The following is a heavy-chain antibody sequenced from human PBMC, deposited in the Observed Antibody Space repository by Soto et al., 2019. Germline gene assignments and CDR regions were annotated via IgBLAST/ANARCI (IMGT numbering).Heavy chain of an antibody. Sequence: PVLPLRLPYVASGVTFVSHGMSRLIKEPGKGLEWVSAISVSGATTYYADSVKGRFTISRDSSNNTLSLQMSGLRAEDTAVYYCSKRGYCSGDKCYRYFDYWCPGTLVTVS. CDR3: SKRGYCSGDKCYRYFDY. V-gene: IGHV3-23*01. CDR2: ISVSGATT. CDR1: GVTFVSHG. J-gene: IGHJ4*01. D-gene: IGHD2-15*01.